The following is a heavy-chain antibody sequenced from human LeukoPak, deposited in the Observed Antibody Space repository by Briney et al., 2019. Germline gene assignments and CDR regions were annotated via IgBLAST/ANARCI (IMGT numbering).Heavy chain of an antibody. CDR1: GFTSDVYG. J-gene: IGHJ4*02. CDR3: AKANPDDYEYGVYFDY. D-gene: IGHD5-12*01. CDR2: ITGGGGDT. V-gene: IGHV3-43*02. Sequence: PGGSLRLSCAASGFTSDVYGIRGGRHASGGGVWGVSVITGGGGDTYYADSVKGRFTISRDNSKNSLYLQMNSLRTEDTAFYYCAKANPDDYEYGVYFDYWGQGTLVTVSS.